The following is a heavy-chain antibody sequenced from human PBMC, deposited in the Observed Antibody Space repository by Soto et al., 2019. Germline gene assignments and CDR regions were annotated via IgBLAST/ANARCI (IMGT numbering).Heavy chain of an antibody. CDR3: ARDRRQQLVIDY. J-gene: IGHJ4*02. V-gene: IGHV1-46*01. CDR2: INPSGGST. Sequence: ASGKVCCKASGYTFTSYYMHWVRQAPGQGLEWMGIINPSGGSTSYAQKFQGRVTMTRDTSTSTVYMELSSLRSEDTAVYYCARDRRQQLVIDYWGQGTLVTVSS. CDR1: GYTFTSYY. D-gene: IGHD6-13*01.